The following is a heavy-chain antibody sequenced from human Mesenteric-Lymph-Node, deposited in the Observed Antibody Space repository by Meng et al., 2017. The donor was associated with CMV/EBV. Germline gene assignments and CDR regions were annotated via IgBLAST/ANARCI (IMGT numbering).Heavy chain of an antibody. CDR1: GLTVSTNY. Sequence: GESLKISCAASGLTVSTNYMSWVRQAPGKGLQWVSLIYRGGNTYYADSVKGRFTISRDNSKDMLYLQMNSLRGEDTAVHYCARLLITIDYYNHGMDVWGQGTTVTVSS. J-gene: IGHJ6*02. D-gene: IGHD3-9*01. CDR2: IYRGGNT. V-gene: IGHV3-66*02. CDR3: ARLLITIDYYNHGMDV.